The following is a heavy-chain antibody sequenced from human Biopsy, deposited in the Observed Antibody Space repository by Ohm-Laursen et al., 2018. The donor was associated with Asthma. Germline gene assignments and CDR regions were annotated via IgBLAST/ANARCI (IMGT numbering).Heavy chain of an antibody. V-gene: IGHV3-30*03. J-gene: IGHJ3*02. CDR2: ISYDGGNK. Sequence: SLRLSCAASGFNLNTYSVSWVRQAPGKGLEWVAVISYDGGNKFYGDSVKGRFTLSRDNSRNTLYLQMNSLRVEDTAIYYCARTHERWTSIQDDALDIWGQGTMVIVSS. CDR1: GFNLNTYS. D-gene: IGHD4-23*01. CDR3: ARTHERWTSIQDDALDI.